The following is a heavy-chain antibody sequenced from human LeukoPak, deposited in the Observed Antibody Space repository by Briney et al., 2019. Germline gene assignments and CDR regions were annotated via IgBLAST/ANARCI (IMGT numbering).Heavy chain of an antibody. Sequence: RGESLKISCKGSGYSFTSYWIGWVRQMPGKGLEWMGIIYPGDSDTRYSPSFQGQVTISADKSISTAYLQWSSLKASDTAMYYCAMSYCGGDCYSKSAFDIWGQGTMVTVSS. CDR3: AMSYCGGDCYSKSAFDI. D-gene: IGHD2-21*02. CDR1: GYSFTSYW. CDR2: IYPGDSDT. V-gene: IGHV5-51*01. J-gene: IGHJ3*02.